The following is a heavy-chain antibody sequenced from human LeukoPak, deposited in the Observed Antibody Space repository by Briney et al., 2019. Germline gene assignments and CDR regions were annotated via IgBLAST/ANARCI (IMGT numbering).Heavy chain of an antibody. V-gene: IGHV1-69*13. CDR2: IIPIFGTA. Sequence: SVKVSCKASGGTFSSYAISWVRQAPGQGLEWMGGIIPIFGTANYAQKFQGRVTITADESTSTAYMELSSLRSGDTAVYYCARASYYYDSSGYYTSYFDYWGQGTLVTVSS. D-gene: IGHD3-22*01. J-gene: IGHJ4*02. CDR1: GGTFSSYA. CDR3: ARASYYYDSSGYYTSYFDY.